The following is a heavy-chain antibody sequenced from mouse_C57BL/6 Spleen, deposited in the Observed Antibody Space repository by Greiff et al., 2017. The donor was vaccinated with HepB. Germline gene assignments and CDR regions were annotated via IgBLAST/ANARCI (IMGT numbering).Heavy chain of an antibody. J-gene: IGHJ2*01. D-gene: IGHD3-3*01. V-gene: IGHV7-3*01. CDR2: IRNKANGYTT. CDR1: GFTFTDYY. CDR3: ARYMGGLDY. Sequence: EVHLVESGGGLVQPGGSLSLSCAASGFTFTDYYMSWVRQPPGKALEWLGFIRNKANGYTTEYSASVKGRFTISRDNSQSILYLQMNALRAEDSATYYCARYMGGLDYWGQGTTLTVSS.